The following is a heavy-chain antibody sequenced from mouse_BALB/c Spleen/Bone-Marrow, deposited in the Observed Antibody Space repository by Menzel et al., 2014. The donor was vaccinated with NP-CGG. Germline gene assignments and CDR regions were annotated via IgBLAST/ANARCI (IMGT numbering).Heavy chain of an antibody. V-gene: IGHV1S56*01. J-gene: IGHJ3*01. CDR2: IYPGNVNT. CDR3: ARNYRYAWFAY. D-gene: IGHD2-14*01. CDR1: GYTFTSYY. Sequence: VQLQQSGPELVKPGASVRISCKASGYTFTSYYIHWVKQRPGQGLEWTGWIYPGNVNTKYNEKFKGKATLTTDKSSSTAYTQLSRLTSEDSAVYFCARNYRYAWFAYWGQGTLVTVSA.